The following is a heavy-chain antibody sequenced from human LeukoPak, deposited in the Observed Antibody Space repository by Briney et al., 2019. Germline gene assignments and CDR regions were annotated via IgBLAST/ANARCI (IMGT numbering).Heavy chain of an antibody. CDR2: ISSSSSYI. Sequence: GSLRLSCAASGFTFSSYSMNWVRQAPGKGLEWVSSISSSSSYIYYADSVKGRFTISRDKAKNSLYLQMNSLRAEDTAVYYCARGTKTYYDILTGCVDYWGQGTLVTVSS. CDR1: GFTFSSYS. J-gene: IGHJ4*02. CDR3: ARGTKTYYDILTGCVDY. V-gene: IGHV3-21*01. D-gene: IGHD3-9*01.